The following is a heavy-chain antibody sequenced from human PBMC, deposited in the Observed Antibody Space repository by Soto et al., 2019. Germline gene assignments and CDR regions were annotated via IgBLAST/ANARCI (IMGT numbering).Heavy chain of an antibody. V-gene: IGHV2-5*02. CDR2: IYWDDDK. D-gene: IGHD4-4*01. CDR3: AHTSETKVFLYYFDY. J-gene: IGHJ4*02. Sequence: SGPTLVKPTQTLTLTCTFSGFSLSTSGVGVGWIRQPPGKALEWLALIYWDDDKRYSPSLKSRLTITKDTSKNQVVLTMTNMDPVDTATYYCAHTSETKVFLYYFDYWGQGTLVTVSS. CDR1: GFSLSTSGVG.